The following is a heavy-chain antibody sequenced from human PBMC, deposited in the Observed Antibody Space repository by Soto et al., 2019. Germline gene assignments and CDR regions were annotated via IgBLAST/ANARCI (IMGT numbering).Heavy chain of an antibody. J-gene: IGHJ6*02. CDR2: ISVSGSGT. V-gene: IGHV3-23*01. Sequence: GGTLRLSCAASGLAFNRYAMSWVRQAPGKGMEWVSTISVSGSGTYYIDSVKGRFTITRDNRKDKILLQMKKLRVEETAIYYCAKLGGDDYGDHDPYYYCLDVSGQGNTITFSS. CDR1: GLAFNRYA. CDR3: AKLGGDDYGDHDPYYYCLDV. D-gene: IGHD4-17*01.